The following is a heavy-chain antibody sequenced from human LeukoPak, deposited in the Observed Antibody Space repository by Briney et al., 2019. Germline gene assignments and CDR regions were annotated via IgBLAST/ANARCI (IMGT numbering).Heavy chain of an antibody. Sequence: GGSLRLSCAASGFTFSSYEMNWVRQAPGKGLEWVSYISSSGSTIYYADSVKGRFTISRDNAKNSLYLQMNSLRAEDTAVYYCPNALRGGADYWGQGTLVTVSS. CDR3: PNALRGGADY. V-gene: IGHV3-48*03. D-gene: IGHD3-10*01. J-gene: IGHJ4*02. CDR2: ISSSGSTI. CDR1: GFTFSSYE.